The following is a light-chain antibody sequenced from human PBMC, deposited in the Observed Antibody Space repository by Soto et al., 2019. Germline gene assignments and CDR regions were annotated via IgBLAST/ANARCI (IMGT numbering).Light chain of an antibody. CDR2: DAS. Sequence: EIVLTQSPATLSLSPGERATLSCRASRSVRSDYLAWYQQKPGLAPRLLIYDASTRATGIPDRFSGSGSGTDFTLTISRLELEDFAVYTCQQYGNSPWTFGQGTKVEIK. J-gene: IGKJ1*01. CDR3: QQYGNSPWT. CDR1: RSVRSDY. V-gene: IGKV3D-20*01.